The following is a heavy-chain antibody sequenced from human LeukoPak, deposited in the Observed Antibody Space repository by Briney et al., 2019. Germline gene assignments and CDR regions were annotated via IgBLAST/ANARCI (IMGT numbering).Heavy chain of an antibody. J-gene: IGHJ4*02. CDR2: IYPGDYDT. V-gene: IGHV5-51*01. CDR3: ARAPTSVSNPYYFDS. Sequence: LGESLKISCKGSGYSFSNYWIAWVRQLPGKGLEYMGIIYPGDYDTRYSPSFRGQVTISVDKSIATAYLQWASLKASDTATYYCARAPTSVSNPYYFDSWGQGTLVTVSS. D-gene: IGHD4-11*01. CDR1: GYSFSNYW.